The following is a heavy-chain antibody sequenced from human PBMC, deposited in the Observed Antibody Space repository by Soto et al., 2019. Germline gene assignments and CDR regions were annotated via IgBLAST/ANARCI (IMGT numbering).Heavy chain of an antibody. D-gene: IGHD2-21*02. CDR1: GYTFTGYG. CDR2: ISAYNGNT. Sequence: QVQLVQSGAEVKKPGASVKVSCKASGYTFTGYGISWVRQAPGQGLEWMGWISAYNGNTNYAQKLQGRVTMTTDTSTSTAYMELRSLRSDGTAVYFCARAGYCGGDCYYAFDIWGQGTMVTVSS. CDR3: ARAGYCGGDCYYAFDI. V-gene: IGHV1-18*04. J-gene: IGHJ3*02.